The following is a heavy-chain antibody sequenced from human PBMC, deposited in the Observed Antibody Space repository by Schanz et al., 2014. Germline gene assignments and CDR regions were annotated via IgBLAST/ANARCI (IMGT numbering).Heavy chain of an antibody. J-gene: IGHJ3*01. CDR1: GFTFTGHW. CDR2: IKEDGSKK. D-gene: IGHD2-8*02. Sequence: DVQLVESGGGLVQPGGSLRLSCAASGFTFTGHWMSWVRQAPGKGLEWVANIKEDGSKKYYVDSVRGRFTISRDNAKNSLYLQLNRLTAEDTAVYHCARDSRYCTGVDCKGDAFDLWGQGTLVTVSS. V-gene: IGHV3-7*01. CDR3: ARDSRYCTGVDCKGDAFDL.